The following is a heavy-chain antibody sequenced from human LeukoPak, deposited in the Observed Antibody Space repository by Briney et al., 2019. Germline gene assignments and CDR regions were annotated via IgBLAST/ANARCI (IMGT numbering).Heavy chain of an antibody. CDR3: ARARFGYSYGYTAFDI. D-gene: IGHD5-18*01. V-gene: IGHV4-59*12. CDR1: GGSISSYY. J-gene: IGHJ3*02. CDR2: IYYSGST. Sequence: SETLSLTCTVSGGSISSYYWSWIRQPPGKGLEWIGYIYYSGSTNYNPSLKSRVTISVDTSKNQFSLKLSSVTAADTAVYYCARARFGYSYGYTAFDIWGQGTMVTVSS.